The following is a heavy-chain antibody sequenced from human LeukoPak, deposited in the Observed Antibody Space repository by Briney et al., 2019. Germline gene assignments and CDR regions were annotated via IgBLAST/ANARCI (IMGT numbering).Heavy chain of an antibody. CDR1: GYSFTSYW. CDR2: IYPGDSDT. V-gene: IGHV5-51*01. D-gene: IGHD4-17*01. J-gene: IGHJ4*02. Sequence: GESLKISCKGSGYSFTSYWIGWVRRMPGKGLEWMGIIYPGDSDTRYSPSFQGQVTISADKSISTAYLQWSSLKASDTAMYYCARVPYYGDYNTAIYYYFDYWGQGTLVTVSS. CDR3: ARVPYYGDYNTAIYYYFDY.